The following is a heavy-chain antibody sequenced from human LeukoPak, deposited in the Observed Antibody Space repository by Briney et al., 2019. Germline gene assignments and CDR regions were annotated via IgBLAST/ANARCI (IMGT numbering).Heavy chain of an antibody. CDR2: IYYSGST. CDR1: GGSISSSSYY. V-gene: IGHV4-31*03. Sequence: SETLSLTCTVSGGSISSSSYYWGWIRQHPGKGLEWIGYIYYSGSTYYNPSLKSRVTISVDTSKNQFSLKLSSVTAADTAVYYCARGLYDSSGYYFDYWGQGTLVTVSS. CDR3: ARGLYDSSGYYFDY. D-gene: IGHD3-22*01. J-gene: IGHJ4*02.